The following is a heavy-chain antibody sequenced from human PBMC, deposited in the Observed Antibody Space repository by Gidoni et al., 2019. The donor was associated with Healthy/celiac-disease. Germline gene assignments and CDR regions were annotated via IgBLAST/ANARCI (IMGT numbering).Heavy chain of an antibody. CDR2: IYSGGST. V-gene: IGHV3-53*02. Sequence: ELQLVETGGGLIQPGGSLRLSCAAYGFTVSSNYMSWVRQAPGKGLEGVSVIYSGGSTYYADSVKGRFTISRDNSKNTLYLQMNSLRAEDTAVYYCARGTAAAGTYYGMDVWGQGTTVTVSS. CDR3: ARGTAAAGTYYGMDV. J-gene: IGHJ6*02. CDR1: GFTVSSNY. D-gene: IGHD6-13*01.